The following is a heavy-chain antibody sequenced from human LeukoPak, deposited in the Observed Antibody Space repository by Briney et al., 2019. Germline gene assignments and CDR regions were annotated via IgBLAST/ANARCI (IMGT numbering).Heavy chain of an antibody. V-gene: IGHV4-38-2*02. D-gene: IGHD3-3*01. CDR3: ARTYYDFWSGYYPYYFDY. J-gene: IGHJ4*02. Sequence: PSETLSLTCTVSGYSISSGYDWGWIRQAPGKRLEWLGSISQSGSTYDNPSLKSRVTLSVDTSKNQVSLKLSSVTAADTAVYYCARTYYDFWSGYYPYYFDYWGQGTLVTVSS. CDR1: GYSISSGYD. CDR2: ISQSGST.